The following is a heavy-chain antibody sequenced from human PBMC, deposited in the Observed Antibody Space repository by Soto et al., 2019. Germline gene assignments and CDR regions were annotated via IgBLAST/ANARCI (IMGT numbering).Heavy chain of an antibody. CDR2: IIPYYTTL. CDR1: EGTFNSYA. D-gene: IGHD6-13*01. CDR3: ASGASRWYPYFLDS. Sequence: QAQVVQSGAEVRKPGSSVKLSCKASEGTFNSYAIAWLRQAPGQGLEWMGGIIPYYTTLNYAQKFQDRVRITADDSTNTVYMELSSLRSDDTAVYFCASGASRWYPYFLDSWAQGTLVTVSS. J-gene: IGHJ4*02. V-gene: IGHV1-69*01.